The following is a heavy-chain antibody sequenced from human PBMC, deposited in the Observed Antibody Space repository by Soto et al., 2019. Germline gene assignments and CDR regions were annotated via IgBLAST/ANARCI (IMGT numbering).Heavy chain of an antibody. Sequence: SETLSLTCAVYGGSFSGYYWSWIRQPPGKGLEWIGEINHSGSTNYNPSLKSRVTISVDTSKNQFSLKLSSVTAADTAVYYCRRYVDIVATGYFDYWGQGTLVTVSS. CDR1: GGSFSGYY. D-gene: IGHD5-12*01. V-gene: IGHV4-34*01. CDR3: RRYVDIVATGYFDY. CDR2: INHSGST. J-gene: IGHJ4*02.